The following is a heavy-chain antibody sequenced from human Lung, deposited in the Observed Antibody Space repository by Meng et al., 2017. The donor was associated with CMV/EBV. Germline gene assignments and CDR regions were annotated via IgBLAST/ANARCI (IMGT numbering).Heavy chain of an antibody. CDR2: ISGSGSTI. CDR1: GFTFSSYG. J-gene: IGHJ6*02. CDR3: ARDPLYDLGNFCYYGMDV. D-gene: IGHD3-3*01. V-gene: IGHV3-48*03. Sequence: GESXKISXVASGFTFSSYGVSWVRQAPGKGLEWVSYISGSGSTIYYADSVKGRFTISRDNAKNSLHLQMNSLRAEDTAVYYCARDPLYDLGNFCYYGMDVWGQGXTVTVSS.